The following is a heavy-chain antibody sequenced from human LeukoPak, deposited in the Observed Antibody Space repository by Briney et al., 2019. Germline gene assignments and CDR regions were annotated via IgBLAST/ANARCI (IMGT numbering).Heavy chain of an antibody. CDR3: ITGYSSGWYYFDY. CDR2: IKSKTDGGTT. D-gene: IGHD6-19*01. V-gene: IGHV3-15*01. CDR1: GFTFSNAW. Sequence: PGGSPRLSCAASGFTFSNAWMSWVRQAPGKGLEWVGRIKSKTDGGTTDYAAPVKGRFTISRDDSKNTLYLQMNSLKTEDTAVYYCITGYSSGWYYFDYWGQGTLVTVSS. J-gene: IGHJ4*02.